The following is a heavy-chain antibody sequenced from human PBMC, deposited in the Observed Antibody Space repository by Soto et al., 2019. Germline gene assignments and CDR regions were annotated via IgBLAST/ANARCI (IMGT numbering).Heavy chain of an antibody. CDR2: ISAYNGNT. CDR3: ARGVARELSLWYGMDV. D-gene: IGHD3-16*02. CDR1: GYTFTSYG. V-gene: IGHV1-18*01. Sequence: ASVKVSCKASGYTFTSYGISWVRQAPGQGLEWMGWISAYNGNTNYAQKLQGRDTMTTDTSTSTAYMALRSLRSDDTAVYYCARGVARELSLWYGMDVWGQGTTVTVSS. J-gene: IGHJ6*02.